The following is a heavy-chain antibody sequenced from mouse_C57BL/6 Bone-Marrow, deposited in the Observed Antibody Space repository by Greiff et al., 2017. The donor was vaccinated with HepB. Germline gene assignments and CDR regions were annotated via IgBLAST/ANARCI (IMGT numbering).Heavy chain of an antibody. J-gene: IGHJ2*01. D-gene: IGHD3-3*01. CDR3: TREGWRDFDY. V-gene: IGHV1-15*01. CDR1: GYTFTDYE. CDR2: IDPETGGT. Sequence: LVESGAELVRPGASVTLSCKASGYTFTDYEMHWVKQTPVHGLGWIGAIDPETGGTAYNQKFKGKAILTADKSSSTAYMELRSLTSEDSAVYYCTREGWRDFDYWGQGTTLTVSS.